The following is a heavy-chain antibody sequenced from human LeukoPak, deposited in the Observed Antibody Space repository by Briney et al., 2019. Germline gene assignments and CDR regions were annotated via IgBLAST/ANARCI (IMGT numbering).Heavy chain of an antibody. J-gene: IGHJ3*02. CDR3: ARDPIRDGYKAGAFDI. CDR2: ISYDGSNK. V-gene: IGHV3-30-3*01. Sequence: PGGSLRLSCAASGFTFSSYAMHWVRQAPGKGLEWVAVISYDGSNKYYADSVKGRFTVSRDNSKNTLYLQMNSLRAEDTAVYYCARDPIRDGYKAGAFDIWGQGTMVTVPS. D-gene: IGHD5-24*01. CDR1: GFTFSSYA.